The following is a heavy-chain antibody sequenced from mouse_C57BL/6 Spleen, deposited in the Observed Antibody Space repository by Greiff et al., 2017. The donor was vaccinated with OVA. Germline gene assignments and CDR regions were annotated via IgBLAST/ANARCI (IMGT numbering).Heavy chain of an antibody. J-gene: IGHJ1*03. D-gene: IGHD4-1*01. V-gene: IGHV1-80*01. CDR2: IYPGDGDT. CDR1: GYAFSSYW. CDR3: ARLSNFDWYFDV. Sequence: VHLVESGAELVKPGASVKISCKASGYAFSSYWMNWVKQRPGKGLEWIGQIYPGDGDTNYNGKFKGKATLTADKSSSTAYMQLSSLTSEDSAVYFCARLSNFDWYFDVWGTGTTVTVSS.